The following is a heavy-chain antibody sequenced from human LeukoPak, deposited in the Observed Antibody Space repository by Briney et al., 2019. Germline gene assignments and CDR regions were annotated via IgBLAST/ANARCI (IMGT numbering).Heavy chain of an antibody. CDR3: ARDMSGDYGDYSSSDYYYGMDV. D-gene: IGHD4-17*01. CDR1: GLIFSNYA. V-gene: IGHV3-30*04. J-gene: IGHJ6*02. CDR2: TEYDGSNE. Sequence: TGGSLRLSCAVSGLIFSNYAMHWVRQAPGKGLEWVAVTEYDGSNEYYADSVKGRFTISRDNSKNTLNLQMNSLRAEDTAVYYCARDMSGDYGDYSSSDYYYGMDVWGQGTTVTVSS.